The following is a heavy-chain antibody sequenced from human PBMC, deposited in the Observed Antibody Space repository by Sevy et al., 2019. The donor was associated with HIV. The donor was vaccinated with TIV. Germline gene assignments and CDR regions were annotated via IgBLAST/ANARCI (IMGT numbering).Heavy chain of an antibody. CDR3: ARDLFSGSYYENY. D-gene: IGHD1-26*01. CDR2: IEQDGSDK. Sequence: GGSLRLSCAASGFTLSHYWMSWVLQAPGKGLEWVANIEQDGSDKDYLDSVKGRFTISRDNAKNSLYLQMNSLRAEDTAVYYCARDLFSGSYYENYWGQGTLVTVSS. V-gene: IGHV3-7*01. CDR1: GFTLSHYW. J-gene: IGHJ4*02.